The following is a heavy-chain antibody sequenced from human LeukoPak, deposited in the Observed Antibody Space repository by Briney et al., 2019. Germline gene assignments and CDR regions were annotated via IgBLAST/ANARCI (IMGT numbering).Heavy chain of an antibody. V-gene: IGHV4-31*03. Sequence: SETLSLTFTVSGGSISSGGYYWSWIRQHPGKGLEWIGYIYYSGSTYYNPSLKSRVTISVDTSKNQFSLKLSSVTAADTAVYYCASGHTGVTGYWGQGTLVTVSS. CDR1: GGSISSGGYY. D-gene: IGHD4-23*01. CDR2: IYYSGST. CDR3: ASGHTGVTGY. J-gene: IGHJ4*02.